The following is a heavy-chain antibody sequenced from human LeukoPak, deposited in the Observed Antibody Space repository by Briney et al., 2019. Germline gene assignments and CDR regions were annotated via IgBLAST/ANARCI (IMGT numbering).Heavy chain of an antibody. J-gene: IGHJ6*02. CDR3: ARAPPSTGYGSGSQKGDYYYYYGMDV. D-gene: IGHD3-10*01. CDR2: IGTAGDT. V-gene: IGHV3-13*04. Sequence: WGSLRLSCAASGFTFSSYDMHWVRQATGKGLEWVSAIGTAGDTYYPGSVKGRFTISRENAKNSLYLQMNSLRAGDTAVYYCARAPPSTGYGSGSQKGDYYYYYGMDVWGQGTTVTVSS. CDR1: GFTFSSYD.